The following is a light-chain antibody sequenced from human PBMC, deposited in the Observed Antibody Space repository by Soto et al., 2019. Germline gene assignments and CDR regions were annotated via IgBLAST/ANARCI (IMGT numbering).Light chain of an antibody. Sequence: EIVLTQSPGTLSLSPGERATLSCRASQSVGSIYLAWYQQRPGQAPRLLIYGASSRATGIPDRFSGSGSGTDFTLTISRLEPEDYAVYYCQQYGHSLWTFXQGTKVDIK. J-gene: IGKJ1*01. CDR1: QSVGSIY. CDR3: QQYGHSLWT. CDR2: GAS. V-gene: IGKV3-20*01.